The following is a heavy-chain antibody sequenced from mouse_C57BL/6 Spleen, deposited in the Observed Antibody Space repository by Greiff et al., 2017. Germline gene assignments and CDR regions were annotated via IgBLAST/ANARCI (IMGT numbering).Heavy chain of an antibody. CDR1: GYTFTSYW. J-gene: IGHJ2*01. D-gene: IGHD1-1*01. CDR2: IHPNSGST. Sequence: QVQLQQPGAELVKPGASVKLSCKASGYTFTSYWMHWVKQRPGQGLEWIGMIHPNSGSTNDNEKFKSKATLTVDKSSSTAYLQIISLTSEDSAVYYCARNYYGSSYRDYWGQGTTLTVSS. V-gene: IGHV1-64*01. CDR3: ARNYYGSSYRDY.